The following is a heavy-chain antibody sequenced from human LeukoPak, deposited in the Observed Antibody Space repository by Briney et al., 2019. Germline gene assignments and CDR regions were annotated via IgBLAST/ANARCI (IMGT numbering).Heavy chain of an antibody. CDR3: ARGGAFEPRAVVVENIYYFDY. V-gene: IGHV3-7*01. CDR1: GFAFSSYW. CDR2: IKQDGSEK. J-gene: IGHJ4*02. D-gene: IGHD2-2*01. Sequence: GGSLRLSCAASGFAFSSYWMSWVRQAPGKGLEWVANIKQDGSEKYYVNSVKGRFTISRDNAKNSLYLQMNSLRAEDTAVYYCARGGAFEPRAVVVENIYYFDYWGQGTLVTVSS.